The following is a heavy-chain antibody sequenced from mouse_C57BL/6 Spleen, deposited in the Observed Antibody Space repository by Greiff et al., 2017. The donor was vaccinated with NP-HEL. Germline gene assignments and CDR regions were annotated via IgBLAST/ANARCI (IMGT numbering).Heavy chain of an antibody. CDR1: GHTFTSYW. CDR2: INPSNGGT. J-gene: IGHJ3*01. V-gene: IGHV1-53*01. D-gene: IGHD2-4*01. Sequence: QFQLQQPGTELVKPGASVKLSCKASGHTFTSYWMHWVKQRPGQGLEWIGNINPSNGGTNYNEKFKSKATLTVDKSSSTAYMKLSSLTSEDSSVYYCARGFYYDYDSVAYWGQGTLVTVSA. CDR3: ARGFYYDYDSVAY.